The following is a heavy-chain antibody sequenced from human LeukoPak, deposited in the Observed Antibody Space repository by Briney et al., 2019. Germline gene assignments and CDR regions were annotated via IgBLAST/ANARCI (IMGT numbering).Heavy chain of an antibody. D-gene: IGHD3-22*01. Sequence: SVKVPCKASGGTFSSYAISWVRQAPGQGLEWMGRIIPIFGTANYAQKFQGRVTITTDESTSTAYMELSSLRSEDTAVYYCASGRDYYDSSGYCSYWGQGTLVTVS. CDR1: GGTFSSYA. CDR2: IIPIFGTA. J-gene: IGHJ4*02. CDR3: ASGRDYYDSSGYCSY. V-gene: IGHV1-69*05.